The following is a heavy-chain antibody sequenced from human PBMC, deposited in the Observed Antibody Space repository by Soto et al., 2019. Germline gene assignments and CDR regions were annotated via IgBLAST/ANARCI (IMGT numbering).Heavy chain of an antibody. CDR2: IIPIFGTA. CDR3: ARAWGSGSYYNYYYNGMDV. D-gene: IGHD3-10*01. Sequence: ASVKVSCKASGGTFSSYAISWVRQAPGQGLEWMGGIIPIFGTANYAQKFQGRVTITADESTSTAYMELSSLRSEDTAVYYCARAWGSGSYYNYYYNGMDVWGQGTTVTVSS. V-gene: IGHV1-69*13. J-gene: IGHJ6*02. CDR1: GGTFSSYA.